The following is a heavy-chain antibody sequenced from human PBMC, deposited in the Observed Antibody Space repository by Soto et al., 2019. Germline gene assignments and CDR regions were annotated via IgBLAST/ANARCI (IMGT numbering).Heavy chain of an antibody. CDR1: GGSISSYY. V-gene: IGHV4-59*01. J-gene: IGHJ3*01. CDR2: IYYSGST. Sequence: SETLSLTCTVSGGSISSYYWSWIRQPPGKGLEWIGYIYYSGSTSYNPSLKSRVTISVDTSKNQFSLKLSSVTAADTAVYYCARDVVDAFDLWGQGTMVTVSS. CDR3: ARDVVDAFDL.